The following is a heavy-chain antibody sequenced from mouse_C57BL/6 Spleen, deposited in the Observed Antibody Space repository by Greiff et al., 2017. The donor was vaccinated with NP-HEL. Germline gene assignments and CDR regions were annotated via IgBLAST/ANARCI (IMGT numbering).Heavy chain of an antibody. V-gene: IGHV14-3*01. CDR2: IDPANGNT. D-gene: IGHD1-1*01. Sequence: LVESVAELVRPGASVKLSCTASGFNIKNTYMHWVKQRPEQGLEWIGRIDPANGNTKYAPKFQGKATITADTSSNTAYLQLSSLTSEDTAIYYCARGGTTVVDNYFDYWGQGTTLTVSS. CDR1: GFNIKNTY. J-gene: IGHJ2*01. CDR3: ARGGTTVVDNYFDY.